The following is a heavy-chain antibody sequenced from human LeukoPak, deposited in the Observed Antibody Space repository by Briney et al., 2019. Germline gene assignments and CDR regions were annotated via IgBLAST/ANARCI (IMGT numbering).Heavy chain of an antibody. Sequence: TGGSLRLSCAASGFTVSSNYMSWVRQAPGKGLEWVSIIYSGGSTFYADSVKGRFTISRDNSKNTLYLQMNSLRAEDTAVYYCASFYVWGSYRGPDYWGQGTLVTASS. CDR2: IYSGGST. V-gene: IGHV3-53*01. D-gene: IGHD3-16*02. CDR3: ASFYVWGSYRGPDY. CDR1: GFTVSSNY. J-gene: IGHJ4*02.